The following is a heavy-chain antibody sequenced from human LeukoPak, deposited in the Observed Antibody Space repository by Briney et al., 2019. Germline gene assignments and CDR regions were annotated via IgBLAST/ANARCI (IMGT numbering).Heavy chain of an antibody. J-gene: IGHJ5*02. V-gene: IGHV3-21*01. Sequence: GGSLRLSCAASGFTFSSYSMSWVRQAPGKGLEWVSSISSSSSYIYYADSVKGRFTISRDNAKNSLYLQMNSLRAEDTAVYYCARDEEPGNLDYNWFDPWGQGTLVTVSS. CDR3: ARDEEPGNLDYNWFDP. D-gene: IGHD1-14*01. CDR1: GFTFSSYS. CDR2: ISSSSSYI.